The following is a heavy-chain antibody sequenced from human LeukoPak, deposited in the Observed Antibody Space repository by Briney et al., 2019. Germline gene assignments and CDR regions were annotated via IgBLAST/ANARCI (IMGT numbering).Heavy chain of an antibody. Sequence: PGGSLRLSCAASGFTFSSYAMSWVRQAPGKWLEWVSVISGSGGSTYYADSVKGRFTISRDNSQNTLFLQMNSLRAEDTAVYYCAKDRTHNGITGTIFDYWGQGTLVTVSS. CDR2: ISGSGGST. CDR3: AKDRTHNGITGTIFDY. V-gene: IGHV3-23*01. J-gene: IGHJ4*02. D-gene: IGHD1/OR15-1a*01. CDR1: GFTFSSYA.